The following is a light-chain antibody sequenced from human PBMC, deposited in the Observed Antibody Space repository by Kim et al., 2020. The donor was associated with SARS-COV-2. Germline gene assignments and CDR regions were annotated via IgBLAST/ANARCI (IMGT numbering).Light chain of an antibody. CDR2: GAS. V-gene: IGKV3D-15*01. Sequence: VSPGQRVTLSCRASQSLTNNVAWYRQRPGQPPRLLIYGASTRATGIPARFSGSGSGTDFTLTIAGLQSEDFAVYYCQQYDNLPRTFGQGTKVDIK. CDR3: QQYDNLPRT. CDR1: QSLTNN. J-gene: IGKJ1*01.